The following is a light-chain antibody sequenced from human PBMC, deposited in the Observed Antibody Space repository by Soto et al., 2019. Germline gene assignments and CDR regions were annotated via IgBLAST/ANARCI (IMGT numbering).Light chain of an antibody. Sequence: EIVLTQSPATLSLSPGEGATLSCRASQSVSDNLAWYKQTSGQAPRLLIYGASIRATGIPARFSGSGSGTEFTLTISSLQSEDFAVYYCQQYNNWPLTFGGGTKVDIK. J-gene: IGKJ4*01. CDR1: QSVSDN. V-gene: IGKV3D-15*01. CDR3: QQYNNWPLT. CDR2: GAS.